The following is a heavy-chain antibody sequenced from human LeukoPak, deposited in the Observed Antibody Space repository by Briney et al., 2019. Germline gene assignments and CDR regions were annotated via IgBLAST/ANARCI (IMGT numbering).Heavy chain of an antibody. J-gene: IGHJ5*02. V-gene: IGHV3-23*01. CDR3: AKEIVFLFGDP. CDR1: GLTFSRYA. CDR2: IVSDGYKA. Sequence: GGSLRLSCAASGLTFSRYAMSWVRQAPGKGLEWVATIVSDGYKAYYADSVKGRFAISRDNSQNTVHLQMNSLRAEDTATYYCAKEIVFLFGDPWGQGALVTVSS. D-gene: IGHD2/OR15-2a*01.